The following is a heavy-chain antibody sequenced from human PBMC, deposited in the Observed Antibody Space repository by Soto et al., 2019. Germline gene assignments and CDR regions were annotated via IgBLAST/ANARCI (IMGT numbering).Heavy chain of an antibody. D-gene: IGHD2-15*01. V-gene: IGHV3-74*02. Sequence: EVQLVESGGGLVQPGGSLRLSCAASGFTFSNYWMYWVRQAPGKGLEWVSRINSDGSASSYADSVKGRLTISRDNVKNTLYLQMDSLRAEDTAVYYCARGDCVGGSCYSLAGSSYYYMDAWGKGTTVTVFS. J-gene: IGHJ6*03. CDR3: ARGDCVGGSCYSLAGSSYYYMDA. CDR2: INSDGSAS. CDR1: GFTFSNYW.